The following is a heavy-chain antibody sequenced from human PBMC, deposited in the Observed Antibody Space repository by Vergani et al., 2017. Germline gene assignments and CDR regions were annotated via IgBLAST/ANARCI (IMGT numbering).Heavy chain of an antibody. D-gene: IGHD6-13*01. CDR3: AKSTSRLPAAGTEFDH. CDR1: GFTFSNYA. V-gene: IGHV3-23*01. Sequence: EVQLLESGGEVVTPGGSLRVPCAASGFTFSNYAMSWVRQTPGKGLEWVSVIRGDSGETEYGDSVKGRFVISRDNSKNMIYLEMKSLRGEDTAVYFCAKSTSRLPAAGTEFDHWGQGTRVTVSS. J-gene: IGHJ4*02. CDR2: IRGDSGET.